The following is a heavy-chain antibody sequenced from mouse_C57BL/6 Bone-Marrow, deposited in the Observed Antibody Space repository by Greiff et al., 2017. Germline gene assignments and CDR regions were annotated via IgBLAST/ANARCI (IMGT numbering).Heavy chain of an antibody. CDR2: IDPSDSYT. J-gene: IGHJ1*03. CDR3: AREDYGSTFDV. CDR1: GYIFTSYW. Sequence: QVQLQQPGAELVKPGASVKLSCKASGYIFTSYWMQWVKQRPGQGLEWIGEIDPSDSYTNYNQKFKGKATLTVDTSSSTAYMQLSSLTSEDSAVYYCAREDYGSTFDVGGTGTTVTVSS. V-gene: IGHV1-50*01. D-gene: IGHD1-1*01.